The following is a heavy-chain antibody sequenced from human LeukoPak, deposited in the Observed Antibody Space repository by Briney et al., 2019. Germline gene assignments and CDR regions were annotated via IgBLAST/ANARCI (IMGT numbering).Heavy chain of an antibody. V-gene: IGHV3-30*18. CDR1: GFTFSSYG. D-gene: IGHD4-17*01. CDR3: AKDGDPTVTTWAYFDY. CDR2: ISYDGSNK. J-gene: IGHJ4*02. Sequence: GGSLRLSCAASGFTFSSYGMHWVRQAPGKGLEWVAVISYDGSNKYYADSVKGRFTISRDNSKNTLYLQMNSLRAEDTAVYYCAKDGDPTVTTWAYFDYWGQGTLVTVSS.